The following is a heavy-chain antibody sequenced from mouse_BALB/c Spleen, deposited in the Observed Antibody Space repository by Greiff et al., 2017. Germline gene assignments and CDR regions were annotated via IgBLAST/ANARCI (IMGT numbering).Heavy chain of an antibody. Sequence: EVMLVESGGGLVKPGGSLKLSCAASGFTFSDYYMYWVRQTPEKRLEWVATISDGGSYTYYPDSVKGRFTISRDNAKNNLYLQMSSLKSEDTAMYYCARERGYYDYTWFAYWGQGTLVTVSA. V-gene: IGHV5-4*02. CDR1: GFTFSDYY. D-gene: IGHD2-4*01. CDR3: ARERGYYDYTWFAY. CDR2: ISDGGSYT. J-gene: IGHJ3*01.